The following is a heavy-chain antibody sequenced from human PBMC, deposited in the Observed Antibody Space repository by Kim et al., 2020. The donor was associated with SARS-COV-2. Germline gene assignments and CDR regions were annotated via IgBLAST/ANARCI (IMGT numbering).Heavy chain of an antibody. Sequence: GESLKISCKGSGYSFTSYWISWVRQMPGKGLEWMGRIDPSDSYTNYSPSFQGHVTISADKSISTAYLQWSSLKASDTAMYYCARRGIAARPVDYYYYYGMDVWGQGTTVTVSS. CDR3: ARRGIAARPVDYYYYYGMDV. J-gene: IGHJ6*02. D-gene: IGHD6-6*01. CDR2: IDPSDSYT. V-gene: IGHV5-10-1*01. CDR1: GYSFTSYW.